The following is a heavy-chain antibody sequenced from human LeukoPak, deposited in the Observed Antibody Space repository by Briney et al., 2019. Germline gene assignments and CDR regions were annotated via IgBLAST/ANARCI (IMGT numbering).Heavy chain of an antibody. V-gene: IGHV3-74*01. CDR1: GFTFSGYW. CDR3: AREWVLSEYYDSSGYSDY. Sequence: PGGSLRLSCAASGFTFSGYWMHWVRQAPGKGLVWVSRINTAGTSTSYADPVKGRFTISRDNTKNTLYLQMNSLRAEDTAVYYCAREWVLSEYYDSSGYSDYWGQGTLVTVSS. D-gene: IGHD3-22*01. CDR2: INTAGTST. J-gene: IGHJ4*02.